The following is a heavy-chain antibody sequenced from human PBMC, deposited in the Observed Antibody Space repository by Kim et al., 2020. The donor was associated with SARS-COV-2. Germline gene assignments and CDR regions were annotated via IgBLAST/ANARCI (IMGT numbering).Heavy chain of an antibody. D-gene: IGHD2-8*01. Sequence: GGSLRLSCAASGFTFTNFAMSWVRLGPVQVLEWFSCMNLMGEQSLYMESVNVRFTISSDNTKNTLYLQMNNLRAEDTAVYYCVTSPTDSYNSDRNGFATFQHWGHGTLVTVSS. V-gene: IGHV3-23*01. CDR3: VTSPTDSYNSDRNGFATFQH. CDR2: MNLMGEQS. CDR1: GFTFTNFA. J-gene: IGHJ1*01.